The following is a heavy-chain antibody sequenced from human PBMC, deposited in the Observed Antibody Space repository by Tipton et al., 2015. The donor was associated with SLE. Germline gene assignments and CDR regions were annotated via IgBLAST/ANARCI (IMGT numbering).Heavy chain of an antibody. CDR3: ARGFVPVIYL. Sequence: TLSLTCTVSGGSISSGSYYWSWIRQPAGKGLEWIGHIYTSGSTNYNPPLKSRVTISVDTSKNQFSLKLSSVTAADTAVYYCARGFVPVIYLWGQGTLVTVSS. J-gene: IGHJ5*02. V-gene: IGHV4-61*09. CDR2: IYTSGST. D-gene: IGHD3-22*01. CDR1: GGSISSGSYY.